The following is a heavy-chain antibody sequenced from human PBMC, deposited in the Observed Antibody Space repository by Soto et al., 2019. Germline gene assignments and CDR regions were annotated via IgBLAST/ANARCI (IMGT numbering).Heavy chain of an antibody. Sequence: GGSLRLSCAASGFTFKNYGMIWVRQAPGKGLEWVSVISASGNSAQYADSVKGRFTISRDNSKNTLFLQMHSLRGDDTALYYCVQGSRAAIPSNAPPTIWVDPCGQGTLV. CDR2: ISASGNSA. V-gene: IGHV3-23*01. J-gene: IGHJ5*02. CDR3: VQGSRAAIPSNAPPTIWVDP. CDR1: GFTFKNYG. D-gene: IGHD2-2*01.